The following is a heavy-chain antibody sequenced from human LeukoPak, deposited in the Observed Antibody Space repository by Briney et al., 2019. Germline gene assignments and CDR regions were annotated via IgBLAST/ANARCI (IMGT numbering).Heavy chain of an antibody. D-gene: IGHD3-22*01. V-gene: IGHV3-23*01. CDR3: AKESRNNSGYYRDY. J-gene: IGHJ4*02. CDR1: GFTFSHYG. Sequence: GGSLRLSCEVSGFTFSHYGMSWVRQAPGKGPEWVAGFNGRGDSTYYADSVKGRFTISRDNSKNTLYLQMNSLRAEDTAVYYCAKESRNNSGYYRDYWGQGTLVTVSS. CDR2: FNGRGDST.